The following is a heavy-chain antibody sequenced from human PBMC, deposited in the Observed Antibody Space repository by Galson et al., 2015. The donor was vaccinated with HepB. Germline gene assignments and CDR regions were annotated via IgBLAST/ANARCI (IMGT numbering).Heavy chain of an antibody. V-gene: IGHV1-18*01. CDR2: ISANNRNR. CDR3: ATVVRAGAPYFDY. Sequence: SVKVSCKASGYTFTTYGVTWVRRAPGQGLEWMGWISANNRNRNYEQKFQGRVTMTTDTSTSTAYMELRSLRSDDTAVYYCATVVRAGAPYFDYWGQGTLVTVSS. J-gene: IGHJ4*02. D-gene: IGHD4-23*01. CDR1: GYTFTTYG.